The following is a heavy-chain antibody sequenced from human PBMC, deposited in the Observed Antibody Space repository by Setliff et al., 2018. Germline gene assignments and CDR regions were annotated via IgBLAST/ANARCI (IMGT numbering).Heavy chain of an antibody. D-gene: IGHD3-10*01. Sequence: GGSLRLSCAASGFSFSSYGMHWVRQAPGKGLEWVAVIWFDGSYKKYADSVKGRFSISRDNPKNMVYLQMSSLRAEDTGVYYCAKDHVYGSQYYYYYYGMDVWGQGTTVTVSS. CDR2: IWFDGSYK. CDR3: AKDHVYGSQYYYYYYGMDV. V-gene: IGHV3-33*06. J-gene: IGHJ6*02. CDR1: GFSFSSYG.